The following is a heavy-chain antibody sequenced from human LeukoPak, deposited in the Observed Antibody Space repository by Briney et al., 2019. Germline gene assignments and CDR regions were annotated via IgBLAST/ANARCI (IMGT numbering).Heavy chain of an antibody. V-gene: IGHV3-23*01. CDR2: TSGSGGST. J-gene: IGHJ4*02. Sequence: GGSLRLSCAASGFTFSSYAMSWVRQAPGKGLEWVSATSGSGGSTYYADSVKGRFTISRDNSKNTLYLQMNSLRAEDTAVYYCAKSHYYDSSGYYPPLDYWGQGTLVTVSS. CDR1: GFTFSSYA. CDR3: AKSHYYDSSGYYPPLDY. D-gene: IGHD3-22*01.